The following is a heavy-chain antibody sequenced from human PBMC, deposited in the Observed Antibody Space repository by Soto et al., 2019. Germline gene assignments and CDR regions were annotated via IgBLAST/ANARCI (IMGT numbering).Heavy chain of an antibody. D-gene: IGHD6-13*01. CDR3: VRGGYMHACDI. V-gene: IGHV3-74*01. CDR2: MNNDGSYT. J-gene: IGHJ3*02. CDR1: GFTFSSYW. Sequence: EVQLVESGGGLVQPGGSLRLSCAASGFTFSSYWMYWVRQAPGKGLEWVSHMNNDGSYTIYAESVKGRFTFSRDNAKNTLYVQMNGLRAEDTAVYYCVRGGYMHACDIWGQGTMVTVSS.